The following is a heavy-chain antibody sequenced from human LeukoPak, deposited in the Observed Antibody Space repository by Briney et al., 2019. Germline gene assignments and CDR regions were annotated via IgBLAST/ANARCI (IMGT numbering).Heavy chain of an antibody. V-gene: IGHV4-34*01. J-gene: IGHJ3*02. D-gene: IGHD5-12*01. CDR2: INHSGST. CDR1: GGSISSYY. CDR3: ARGGYARYAFDI. Sequence: SETLSLTCTVSGGSISSYYWSWIRQPPGKGLEWIGEINHSGSTNYNPSLKSRVTISVDTSKNQFSLKLSSVTAADTAVYYCARGGYARYAFDIWGQGTMVTVSS.